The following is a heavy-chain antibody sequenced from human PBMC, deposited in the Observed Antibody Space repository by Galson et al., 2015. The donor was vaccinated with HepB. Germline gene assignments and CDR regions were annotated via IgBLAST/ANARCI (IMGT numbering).Heavy chain of an antibody. J-gene: IGHJ3*02. D-gene: IGHD2-21*01. CDR1: GIRFYGSG. Sequence: SLSLCCAASGIRFYGSGMHWVRQAPGKGLEWVAVIPHDGREKVYADSVKGRFTISRDNSKNTLYLQMNSLRVEDTAVYYCAREGSRIVFHAFDTWGQWTLVTVSS. CDR3: AREGSRIVFHAFDT. V-gene: IGHV3-33*01. CDR2: IPHDGREK.